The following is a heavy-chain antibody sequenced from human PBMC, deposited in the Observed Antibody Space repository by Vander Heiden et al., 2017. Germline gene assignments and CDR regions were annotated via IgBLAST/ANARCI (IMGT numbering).Heavy chain of an antibody. CDR1: GGTFSSYA. V-gene: IGHV1-69*01. Sequence: QVQLVQSGAEVKKPGSSVKVSCTASGGTFSSYAISWVRQAPGQGLEWMGGIITIFGTANYAQKFQGRVTITADESTSTAYMELSSLRSEDTAVYYCARVHEFWSGYPAGMDVWGQGTTVTVSS. CDR3: ARVHEFWSGYPAGMDV. CDR2: IITIFGTA. J-gene: IGHJ6*02. D-gene: IGHD3-3*01.